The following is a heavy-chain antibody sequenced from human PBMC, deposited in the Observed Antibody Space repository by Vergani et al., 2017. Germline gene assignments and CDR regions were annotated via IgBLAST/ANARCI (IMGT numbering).Heavy chain of an antibody. CDR1: GFIFSSYW. J-gene: IGHJ6*02. V-gene: IGHV3-7*04. Sequence: EGQLVESGGDWVQRGGSLRLSCAASGFIFSSYWMSWVRQAPGKGLEWVANVNQDGSEKYYVDSVRGRFTISRDNAKNSIYLQMNSLRAEDTAVYFCVRVPHSRGGSGSYGSNNYHGMDVWGQGTTVIVSS. D-gene: IGHD3-10*01. CDR3: VRVPHSRGGSGSYGSNNYHGMDV. CDR2: VNQDGSEK.